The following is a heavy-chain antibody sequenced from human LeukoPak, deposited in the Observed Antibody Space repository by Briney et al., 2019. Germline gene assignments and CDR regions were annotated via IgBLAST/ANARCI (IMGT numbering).Heavy chain of an antibody. CDR1: GYTLTELS. CDR3: ATGNYDSSGYYLSDAFDI. Sequence: ASVKVSCKVSGYTLTELSMHWVRQAPGKGLEWMGGFDPEDGETIYAQKFQGRVTMTEDTSTDTAYMELSSLRSEDTAVYYCATGNYDSSGYYLSDAFDIWGQGTMVTVSS. V-gene: IGHV1-24*01. D-gene: IGHD3-22*01. J-gene: IGHJ3*02. CDR2: FDPEDGET.